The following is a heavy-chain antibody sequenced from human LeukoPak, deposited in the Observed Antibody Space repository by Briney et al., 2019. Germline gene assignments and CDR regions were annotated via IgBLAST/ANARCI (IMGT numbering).Heavy chain of an antibody. CDR1: GGSISSYY. J-gene: IGHJ4*02. CDR2: IYYSGST. Sequence: PSETLSLTCTVSGGSISSYYWSWIRQPPGKGLEWIGYIYYSGSTYYNPSLKSRVTISVDTSKNQFSLKLSSVTAADTAVYYCAVSTYYDILTGLSPVDYWGQGTLVTVSS. V-gene: IGHV4-59*06. D-gene: IGHD3-9*01. CDR3: AVSTYYDILTGLSPVDY.